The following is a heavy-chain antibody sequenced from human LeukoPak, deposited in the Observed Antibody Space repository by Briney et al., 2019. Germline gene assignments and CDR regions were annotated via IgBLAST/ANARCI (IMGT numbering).Heavy chain of an antibody. Sequence: GESLKISCKGSGYIFTSYLIGWVRQMPGKGLEWVGIIYPDDSDTRYSPSFQDQVIISADKSISTAYLQWSSLKASDTALYYCARYYPGGDYFIDYWGQGTLVTVSS. V-gene: IGHV5-51*01. D-gene: IGHD2-21*01. J-gene: IGHJ4*02. CDR3: ARYYPGGDYFIDY. CDR1: GYIFTSYL. CDR2: IYPDDSDT.